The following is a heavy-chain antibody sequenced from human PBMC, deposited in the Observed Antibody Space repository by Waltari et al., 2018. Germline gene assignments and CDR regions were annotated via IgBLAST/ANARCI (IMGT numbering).Heavy chain of an antibody. V-gene: IGHV3-30*18. J-gene: IGHJ3*02. CDR1: GFTFSSYG. Sequence: QVQLVGSGGGVVQPGRSLRLSCVASGFTFSSYGMTWVRQAPGKGLECVAVISYDGSNKYYADSVKGRFTISRDNSKNTLYLQMNSLGAEDTAVYYCAKDVELFGEFAAFDIWGQGTMVTVSS. D-gene: IGHD3-10*02. CDR3: AKDVELFGEFAAFDI. CDR2: ISYDGSNK.